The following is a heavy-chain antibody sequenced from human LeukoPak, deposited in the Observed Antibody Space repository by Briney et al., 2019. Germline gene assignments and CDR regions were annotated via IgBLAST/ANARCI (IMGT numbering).Heavy chain of an antibody. CDR2: IKQDSSEK. D-gene: IGHD6-13*01. Sequence: PGGSLRLFCAASGFTFSTYWMSWVRQAPGKGLEWVANIKQDSSEKYYVDSVKGRFTISRDNAKNSLYLQMNSLRAEDTAVYYCAREIGGIAAAGLFDYWGQGTLVTVSS. V-gene: IGHV3-7*01. CDR1: GFTFSTYW. CDR3: AREIGGIAAAGLFDY. J-gene: IGHJ4*02.